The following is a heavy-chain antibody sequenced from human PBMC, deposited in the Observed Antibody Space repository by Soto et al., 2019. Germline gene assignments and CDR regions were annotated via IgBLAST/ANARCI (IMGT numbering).Heavy chain of an antibody. CDR2: ISGSGGST. CDR3: VKRITIFGGPTGYCYRMEV. V-gene: IGHV3-23*01. D-gene: IGHD3-3*01. CDR1: VFTFSSYA. Sequence: PGGSLRLSCAASVFTFSSYAMSWVRQGPGKGLECVSAISGSGGSTSDADSVKGRFTISRDNSKNTLYLQMNSLRAEDTAVYYCVKRITIFGGPTGYCYRMEVWAQGTTVTVSS. J-gene: IGHJ6*01.